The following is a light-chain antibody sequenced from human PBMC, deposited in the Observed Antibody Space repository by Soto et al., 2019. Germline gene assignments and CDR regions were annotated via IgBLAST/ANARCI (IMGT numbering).Light chain of an antibody. CDR3: QQYNSYSPWT. CDR2: DAS. J-gene: IGKJ1*01. CDR1: QSISGW. Sequence: DIQMTQSPSTLSASVGDRVTITCRASQSISGWLAWYQQKPGKAPQLLISDASSLESGVPSRFSGSGSGTEFTLTISSLQPDDIATYYCQQYNSYSPWTFDQGTKVEIK. V-gene: IGKV1-5*01.